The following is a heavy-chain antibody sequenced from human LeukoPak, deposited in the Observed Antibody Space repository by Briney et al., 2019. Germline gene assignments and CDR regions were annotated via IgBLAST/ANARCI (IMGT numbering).Heavy chain of an antibody. D-gene: IGHD3-16*01. CDR2: IYYSGST. Sequence: SETLSLTCTVSGGSISSYYWSWIRQPPGKGLEWIGYIYYSGSTNYNPSLKSRVTISVDTSKNQFSLKLSSVTAADTAVYYCARGLPVYYYYGMDVWGQGTTVTVSS. CDR1: GGSISSYY. CDR3: ARGLPVYYYYGMDV. V-gene: IGHV4-59*12. J-gene: IGHJ6*02.